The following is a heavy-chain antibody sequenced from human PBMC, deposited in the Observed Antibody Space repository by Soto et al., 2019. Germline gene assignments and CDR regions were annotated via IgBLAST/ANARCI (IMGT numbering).Heavy chain of an antibody. CDR3: ARVGYYDFWRGYRGQTFYYYYYGMDV. CDR1: GYTFTSYY. V-gene: IGHV1-46*01. Sequence: ASVKVSCKASGYTFTSYYMHWVRQAPGQGLEWMGIINPSGGSTSYAQKFQGRVTMTRDTSTSTVYMELSSLRSEDTAVYYCARVGYYDFWRGYRGQTFYYYYYGMDVWGQGTTVTVSS. CDR2: INPSGGST. D-gene: IGHD3-3*01. J-gene: IGHJ6*02.